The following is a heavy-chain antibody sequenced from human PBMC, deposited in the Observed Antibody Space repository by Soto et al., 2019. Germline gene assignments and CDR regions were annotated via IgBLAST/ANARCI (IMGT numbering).Heavy chain of an antibody. V-gene: IGHV1-69*01. J-gene: IGHJ6*02. Sequence: QVQLVQSGAEVKKPGSSVKVSCKASGGTFSSYAISWVRQAPGQGLEWMGGIIPIFGTANYAQKFQGRVTVAPDESTSTAYVELTSLKSEDTAVYYCARDLWAVNYYYYGMDVWGQGTTVTVSS. CDR3: ARDLWAVNYYYYGMDV. CDR1: GGTFSSYA. CDR2: IIPIFGTA. D-gene: IGHD3-10*01.